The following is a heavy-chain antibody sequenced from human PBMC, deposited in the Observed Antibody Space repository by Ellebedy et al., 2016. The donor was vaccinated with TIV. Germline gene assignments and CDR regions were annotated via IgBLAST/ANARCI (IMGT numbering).Heavy chain of an antibody. Sequence: MPGGSLRPSCRLSGGSVSSTRYYWAWIRQPPGKGLEYIGSVYYSGSPYYNPSFKSRVTLSADTSKNQFSLNLSTVTAADTAIYYCARTDPWQPIDDWGQGILVSVSS. D-gene: IGHD2-21*02. CDR1: GGSVSSTRYY. J-gene: IGHJ4*02. CDR3: ARTDPWQPIDD. V-gene: IGHV4-39*01. CDR2: VYYSGSP.